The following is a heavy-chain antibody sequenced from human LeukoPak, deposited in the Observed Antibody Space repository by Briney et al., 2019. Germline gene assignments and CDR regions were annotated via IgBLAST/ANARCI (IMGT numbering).Heavy chain of an antibody. D-gene: IGHD4-17*01. CDR2: IYYTGTT. CDR1: GGSFSGYY. CDR3: ARAFTVLDYHYGMDL. J-gene: IGHJ6*02. V-gene: IGHV4-34*01. Sequence: KSSETLSLTCGVYGGSFSGYYWSWFRQPPGKGVEWIGEIYYTGTTNYNPSLTSRVSIALDTSQKQFSLRMHSVTAADTAVYYCARAFTVLDYHYGMDLWAQGTTVIVSS.